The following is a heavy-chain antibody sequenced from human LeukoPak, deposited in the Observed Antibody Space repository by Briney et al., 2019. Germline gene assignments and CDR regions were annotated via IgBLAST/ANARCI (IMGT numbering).Heavy chain of an antibody. V-gene: IGHV1-18*01. CDR2: ISAYNGNT. Sequence: ASVKVSCKASGYTFTSHGISWVRQAPGQGLEWMGWISAYNGNTNYAQKLQGRVTMTTDTSTSTAYMELRSLRSDDTAVYYCAREEWGYCSGGSCPITVDYWGQGTLVTVSS. CDR1: GYTFTSHG. J-gene: IGHJ4*02. CDR3: AREEWGYCSGGSCPITVDY. D-gene: IGHD2-15*01.